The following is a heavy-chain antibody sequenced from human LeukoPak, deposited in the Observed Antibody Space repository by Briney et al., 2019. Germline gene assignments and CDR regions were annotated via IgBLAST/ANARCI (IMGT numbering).Heavy chain of an antibody. CDR3: ARRYCSGGSCYSSLDY. CDR1: GGSISSYY. D-gene: IGHD2-15*01. V-gene: IGHV4-59*08. CDR2: IYYSGST. Sequence: SETLSLTCTVSGGSISSYYWSWIRQPPGKGLEWIGYIYYSGSTNYNPSLKSRVTISVDTSKNQFSLKLSSATAADTAAYYCARRYCSGGSCYSSLDYWGQGSLVTVSS. J-gene: IGHJ4*02.